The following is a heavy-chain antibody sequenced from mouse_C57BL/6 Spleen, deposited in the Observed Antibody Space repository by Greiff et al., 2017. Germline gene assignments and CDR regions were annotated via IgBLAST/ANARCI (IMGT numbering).Heavy chain of an antibody. J-gene: IGHJ4*01. CDR2: IYPRSGNT. V-gene: IGHV1-81*01. Sequence: QVQLQQSGAELARPGASVKLSCKASGYTFTSYGISWVKQRTGQGLEWIGEIYPRSGNTYYNEKFKGQATLTADKSSSTAYMELRSLTSEDSAVYFCEREITTYCYAMDYWGQGTSVTVSS. CDR3: EREITTYCYAMDY. D-gene: IGHD1-1*01. CDR1: GYTFTSYG.